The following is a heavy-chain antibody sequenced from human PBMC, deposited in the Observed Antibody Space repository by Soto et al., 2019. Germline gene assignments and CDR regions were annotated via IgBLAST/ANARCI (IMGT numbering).Heavy chain of an antibody. J-gene: IGHJ4*02. D-gene: IGHD2-15*01. V-gene: IGHV3-23*01. Sequence: GGSLRLSCAASGFTFSSYAMSWVRQAPGKGLEWVSAIRGSGGSTYYADSVKGRFTISRDNSKNTLYWQMNSLSAEDTAVYYCAKRALLRQDIVVVVAATDWGQGTLVTVSS. CDR2: IRGSGGST. CDR3: AKRALLRQDIVVVVAATD. CDR1: GFTFSSYA.